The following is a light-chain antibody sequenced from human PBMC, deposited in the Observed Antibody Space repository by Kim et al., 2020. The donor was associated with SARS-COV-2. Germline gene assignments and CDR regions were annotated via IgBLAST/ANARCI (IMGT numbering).Light chain of an antibody. CDR1: SSNIGSHC. V-gene: IGLV1-51*01. CDR3: GTWDNSLSAGV. CDR2: DNN. Sequence: RKGTISCAGSSSNIGSHCVSWYQQLPGTAPKLLIYDNNKRPSGIPDRFSGSKSGTSATLGITGLQTGDEADYYCGTWDNSLSAGVFGGGTELTVL. J-gene: IGLJ3*02.